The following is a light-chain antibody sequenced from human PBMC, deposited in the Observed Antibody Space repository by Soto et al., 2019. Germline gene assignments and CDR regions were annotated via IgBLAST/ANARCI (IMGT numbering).Light chain of an antibody. CDR3: HQYDGWPT. V-gene: IGKV3-15*01. J-gene: IGKJ1*01. CDR2: GST. Sequence: EIVMTQSPATLSVSPGERVTLSCRASQSVRSSLAWYQQKLGQPPRLLIFGSTTRATGIQARFSGSGSGKEFTLTISILEYEDFSVYFCHQYDGWPTFGLGTQVEIK. CDR1: QSVRSS.